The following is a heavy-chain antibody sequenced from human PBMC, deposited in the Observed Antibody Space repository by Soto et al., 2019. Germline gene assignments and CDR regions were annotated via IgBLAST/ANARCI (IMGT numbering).Heavy chain of an antibody. D-gene: IGHD2-21*01. Sequence: GGSLRLSCAVSGFPFSIYSMNWVRQAPGKGLEWVSYILGSGGVAAYADSVRGRFTISRDNAKNSLYLQMNSLTDEDTAVYYCVRDQHYSFDYWGQGNSVTVSS. V-gene: IGHV3-48*02. J-gene: IGHJ4*02. CDR1: GFPFSIYS. CDR3: VRDQHYSFDY. CDR2: ILGSGGVA.